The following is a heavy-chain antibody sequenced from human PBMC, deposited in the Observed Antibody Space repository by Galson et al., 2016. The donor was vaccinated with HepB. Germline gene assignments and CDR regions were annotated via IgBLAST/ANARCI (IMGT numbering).Heavy chain of an antibody. J-gene: IGHJ2*01. D-gene: IGHD1-1*01. Sequence: SETLSLTCTVSGGSVSSGSYYWSWIRQPPGKGLEWIGYIYYSGSTNYNPSLKSRVTISVDTSKNQFSLKLSSVTAADTAVYYCPRGVGLEPNWYFDLWGRGTLVTVSS. CDR2: IYYSGST. CDR1: GGSVSSGSYY. V-gene: IGHV4-61*01. CDR3: PRGVGLEPNWYFDL.